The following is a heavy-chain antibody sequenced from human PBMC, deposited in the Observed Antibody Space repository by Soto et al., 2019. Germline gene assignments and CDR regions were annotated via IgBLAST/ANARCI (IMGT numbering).Heavy chain of an antibody. CDR3: ASGLWEEPDYFDY. D-gene: IGHD1-26*01. V-gene: IGHV4-59*01. J-gene: IGHJ4*02. CDR1: GGFISSYY. Sequence: SETLSLTCTVSGGFISSYYWSWIRQPPGKGLEWIGYIYYSGSTNYNPSLKSRVTISVDTSKNQFSLKLSSVTAADTAVYYCASGLWEEPDYFDYWGQGTLVTVSS. CDR2: IYYSGST.